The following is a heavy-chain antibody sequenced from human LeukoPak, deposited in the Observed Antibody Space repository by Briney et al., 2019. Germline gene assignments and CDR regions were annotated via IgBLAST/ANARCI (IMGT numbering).Heavy chain of an antibody. V-gene: IGHV1-69*13. CDR3: ARGDYESSGYYLFY. D-gene: IGHD3-22*01. CDR1: GGTFSSYA. J-gene: IGHJ4*02. Sequence: ASVKVSCKASGGTFSSYAISWVRQAPGQGLEWMGGIIPIFGTASYAQKFQGRVTITADESTSTAYMELSSLRSEDTAVYYCARGDYESSGYYLFYWGQGTLATISS. CDR2: IIPIFGTA.